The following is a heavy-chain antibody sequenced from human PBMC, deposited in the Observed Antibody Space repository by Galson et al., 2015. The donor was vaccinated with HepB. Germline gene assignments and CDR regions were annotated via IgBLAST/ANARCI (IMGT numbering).Heavy chain of an antibody. D-gene: IGHD2-2*01. CDR3: ARDPHGFCTTASCNQGGPHDAFDI. J-gene: IGHJ3*02. CDR1: GFTFSNYW. CDR2: VKTDGSST. Sequence: SLRLSCAASGFTFSNYWIHWVRQVPGKGLVWVSRVKTDGSSTSYADSVKGRFTISRDNAKNTVFLQMNSLRADDTAVYYCARDPHGFCTTASCNQGGPHDAFDIWGRGTMVTVSS. V-gene: IGHV3-74*01.